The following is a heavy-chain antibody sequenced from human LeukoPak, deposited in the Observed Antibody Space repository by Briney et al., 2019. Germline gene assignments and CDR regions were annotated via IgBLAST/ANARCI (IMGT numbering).Heavy chain of an antibody. CDR2: ISGSGGST. CDR3: ATGIAVAGPLDY. J-gene: IGHJ4*02. CDR1: GFPFSSFA. Sequence: GGSLRLSCAASGFPFSSFAMSWVRQAPGKGLEWVSAISGSGGSTYYTDSVKGRFTISRDNSKNTLYLQMNSLRAEDTAVYYCATGIAVAGPLDYWGQGTLVTVSS. V-gene: IGHV3-23*01. D-gene: IGHD6-19*01.